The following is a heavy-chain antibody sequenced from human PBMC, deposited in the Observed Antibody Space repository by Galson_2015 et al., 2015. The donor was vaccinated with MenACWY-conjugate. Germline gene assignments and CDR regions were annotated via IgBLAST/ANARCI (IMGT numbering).Heavy chain of an antibody. CDR1: ASTFSNAY. Sequence: SLRLSCAGSASTFSNAYMSWVRQAPGKGLEWVGRIKSQTEGGRTDYAAPVKGRFTISIDDTKNTMYMQMNRLKIDYTAVSYCTTHNPDTRGRLLFLFYMDVCGKGTTVIVS. CDR3: TTHNPDTRGRLLFLFYMDV. D-gene: IGHD2-21*01. V-gene: IGHV3-15*01. J-gene: IGHJ6*03. CDR2: IKSQTEGGRT.